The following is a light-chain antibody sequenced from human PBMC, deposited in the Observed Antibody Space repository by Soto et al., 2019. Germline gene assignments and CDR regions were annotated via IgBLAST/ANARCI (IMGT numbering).Light chain of an antibody. CDR3: SSYRSSDTLEV. CDR1: SDDIGAYDY. V-gene: IGLV2-14*01. CDR2: AVS. Sequence: LTQPPSVSASPGQSISISCTGTSDDIGAYDYVSWYQQHPGKAPKLILYAVSNRPSGVSTRFSGSKSGNTASLTISGVQADDEADYYCSSYRSSDTLEVFGTGTKVTVL. J-gene: IGLJ1*01.